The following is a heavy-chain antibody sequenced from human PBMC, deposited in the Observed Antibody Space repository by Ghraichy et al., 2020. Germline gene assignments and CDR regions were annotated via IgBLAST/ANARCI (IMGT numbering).Heavy chain of an antibody. D-gene: IGHD2-15*01. CDR1: GGSISSSSYY. CDR2: IYYSGST. J-gene: IGHJ5*02. V-gene: IGHV4-39*01. CDR3: ATGQLLPPLNWFDP. Sequence: SETLSLTCTVSGGSISSSSYYWGWIRQPPGKGLEWIGSIYYSGSTYYNPSLKSRVTISVDTSKNQFSLKLSSVTAADTAVYYCATGQLLPPLNWFDPWGQGTLVTVSS.